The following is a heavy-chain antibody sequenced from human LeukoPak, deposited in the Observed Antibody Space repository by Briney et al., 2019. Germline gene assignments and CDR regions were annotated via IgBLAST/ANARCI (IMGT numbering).Heavy chain of an antibody. CDR2: INRSGST. J-gene: IGHJ4*02. Sequence: PSETLSLTCAVYGGSFSGYYWSWIRQPPGKGLEWIGEINRSGSTNYNPSLKSRVTISVDTSKNQFSLKLSSVTAADTAVYYCATSRWGRFGYWGQGTLVTVSS. CDR1: GGSFSGYY. V-gene: IGHV4-34*01. D-gene: IGHD1-26*01. CDR3: ATSRWGRFGY.